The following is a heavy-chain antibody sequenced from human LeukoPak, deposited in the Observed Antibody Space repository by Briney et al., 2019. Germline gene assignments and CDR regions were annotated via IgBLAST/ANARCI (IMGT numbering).Heavy chain of an antibody. CDR2: INWNSDSI. CDR1: GFTFDDYA. CDR3: AIDGGGDSGYGNFDY. V-gene: IGHV3-9*01. J-gene: IGHJ4*02. Sequence: GGSLRLSCAVSGFTFDDYAMHWVRQVPGKGLEWVSGINWNSDSIGYADSVKGRFTTSRDNAKNSLYLQMNSLRAEDTAFYYCAIDGGGDSGYGNFDYWGQGTLVTVSS. D-gene: IGHD5-12*01.